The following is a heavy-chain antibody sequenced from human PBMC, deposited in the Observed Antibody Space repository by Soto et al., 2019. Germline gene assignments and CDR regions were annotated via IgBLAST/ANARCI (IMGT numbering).Heavy chain of an antibody. CDR3: ARVHGSGSYYKYYYGMDV. D-gene: IGHD3-10*01. Sequence: TSETLSLTCTVSGGSISSGGYYWSWIRQHPGKGLEWIGYIYYSGSTYYNPSLKSRVTISVDTSKNQFSLKLSSVTAADTAVYYCARVHGSGSYYKYYYGMDVWGQGTTVTVSS. CDR2: IYYSGST. J-gene: IGHJ6*02. V-gene: IGHV4-31*03. CDR1: GGSISSGGYY.